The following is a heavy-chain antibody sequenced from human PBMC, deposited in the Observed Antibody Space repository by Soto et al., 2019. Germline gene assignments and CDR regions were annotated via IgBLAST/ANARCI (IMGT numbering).Heavy chain of an antibody. Sequence: PGGSLRLSCAASGFTFSTYGMNWVRQAPGKGLEWLSSISESGGNIYYADSVKGRFTISRDNSKNTLYLQMSSLRADDTAVYYCAPMGVWGQGTTVTVSS. J-gene: IGHJ6*02. V-gene: IGHV3-23*01. CDR3: APMGV. CDR1: GFTFSTYG. CDR2: ISESGGNI.